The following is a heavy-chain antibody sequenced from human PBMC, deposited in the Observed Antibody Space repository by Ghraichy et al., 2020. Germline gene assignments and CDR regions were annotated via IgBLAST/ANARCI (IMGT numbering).Heavy chain of an antibody. CDR1: GDSVSSNSAA. J-gene: IGHJ6*02. V-gene: IGHV6-1*01. CDR3: ARAGLTGDPMYYYGMDV. CDR2: TYYRSKWYN. D-gene: IGHD7-27*01. Sequence: SQTLSLTCAISGDSVSSNSAAWNWIRQSPSRGLEWLGRTYYRSKWYNDYAVSVKSRITINPDTSKNQFSLQLNSVTPEDTAVYYCARAGLTGDPMYYYGMDVWGQGTTVTVSS.